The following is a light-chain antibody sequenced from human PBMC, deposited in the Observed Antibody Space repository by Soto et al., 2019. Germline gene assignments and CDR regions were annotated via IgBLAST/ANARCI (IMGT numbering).Light chain of an antibody. Sequence: DIQMTQSPSTLSASVGDRVTITCRASQSISSWLAWYQQKPGKAPKFLIYDASSLESGVPSRFSGSGSGTEFTLTISSLQPDDFAPYYCQQYNSYSYTFGQGTKLEIK. CDR2: DAS. V-gene: IGKV1-5*01. CDR1: QSISSW. CDR3: QQYNSYSYT. J-gene: IGKJ2*01.